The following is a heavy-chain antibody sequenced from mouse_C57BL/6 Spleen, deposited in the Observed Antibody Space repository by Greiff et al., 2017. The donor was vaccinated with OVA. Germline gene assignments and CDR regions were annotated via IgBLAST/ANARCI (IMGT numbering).Heavy chain of an antibody. Sequence: VQLKESGAELVRPGASVKLSCTASGFNIKDDYMHWVKQRPEQGLEWIGWIDPENGDTEYASKFQGKATITADTSSNTAYLQLSSLTSEDTAVYYCTTYSEAYWGQGTLVTVSA. D-gene: IGHD2-12*01. CDR2: IDPENGDT. CDR1: GFNIKDDY. J-gene: IGHJ3*01. V-gene: IGHV14-4*01. CDR3: TTYSEAY.